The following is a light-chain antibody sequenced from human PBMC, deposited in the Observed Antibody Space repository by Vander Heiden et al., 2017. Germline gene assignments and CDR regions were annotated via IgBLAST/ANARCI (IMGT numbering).Light chain of an antibody. CDR3: QSTDISGGSVL. CDR2: KDT. CDR1: ELTKKD. Sequence: SSALPQPPSVSVPPGQTARLTCSGDELTKKDAYWYQQKTGQAPLLVIYKDTERPSGIPERFSGSSSGTTVTLTIGGVQAEDEDDYYCQSTDISGGSVLFGGGTKLTVL. V-gene: IGLV3-25*03. J-gene: IGLJ2*01.